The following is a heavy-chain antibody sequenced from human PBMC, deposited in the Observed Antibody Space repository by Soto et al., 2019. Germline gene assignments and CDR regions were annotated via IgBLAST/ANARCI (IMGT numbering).Heavy chain of an antibody. CDR1: GYTFTSYG. J-gene: IGHJ2*01. V-gene: IGHV1-18*01. Sequence: GASVKVSCKASGYTFTSYGISWVRQAPGQGLEWMGWISAYNGNTNYAQKLQGRVTMTTDTSTSTAYMELRSLRSDDTAVYYCARDDRRWVDILTGSWYFDLWGRGTLVTVSS. CDR3: ARDDRRWVDILTGSWYFDL. D-gene: IGHD3-9*01. CDR2: ISAYNGNT.